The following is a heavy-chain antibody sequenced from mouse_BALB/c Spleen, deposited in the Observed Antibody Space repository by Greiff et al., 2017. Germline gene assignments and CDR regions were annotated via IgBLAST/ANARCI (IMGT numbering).Heavy chain of an antibody. CDR1: GFTFSSYT. V-gene: IGHV5-6-4*01. CDR2: ISSGGSYT. D-gene: IGHD1-1*01. Sequence: DVQLVESGGGLVKPGGSLKLSCAASGFTFSSYTMSWVRQTPGKRLEWVATISSGGSYTYYPDSVKGRFTISRDNAKNTLYLQMSSLKSEDTAMYYCTSTTVVPYYAMDYWGQGTSVTVSS. J-gene: IGHJ4*01. CDR3: TSTTVVPYYAMDY.